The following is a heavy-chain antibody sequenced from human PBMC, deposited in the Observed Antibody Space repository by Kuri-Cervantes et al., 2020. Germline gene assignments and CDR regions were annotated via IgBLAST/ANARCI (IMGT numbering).Heavy chain of an antibody. J-gene: IGHJ4*02. Sequence: SETLSLTCTVSGGSISSGSYYWSWIRQPAGKGLEWIGRIYTSGSTNYNPSLKSRVTISVDTSKNQFSLKLSSVTAADTAVYYCARDAGSRSYSDYWGQGTLVTVSS. CDR2: IYTSGST. CDR3: ARDAGSRSYSDY. V-gene: IGHV4-61*02. CDR1: GGSISSGSYY. D-gene: IGHD3-10*01.